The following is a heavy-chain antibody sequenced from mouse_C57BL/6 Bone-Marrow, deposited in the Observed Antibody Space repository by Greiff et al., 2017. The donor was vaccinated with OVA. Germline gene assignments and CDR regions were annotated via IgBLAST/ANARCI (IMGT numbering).Heavy chain of an antibody. V-gene: IGHV1-64*01. Sequence: QVQLQQPGAELVKPGASVKLSCKASGYTFTSYWMHWVKQRPGQGLEWIGMIHPNSGSTNYNEKFKSKATLTVDKSSSTAYMQLSSLTSEDSAVYYCARLKTVVATGDFDYWGQGTTLTVSS. CDR1: GYTFTSYW. J-gene: IGHJ2*01. CDR3: ARLKTVVATGDFDY. D-gene: IGHD1-1*01. CDR2: IHPNSGST.